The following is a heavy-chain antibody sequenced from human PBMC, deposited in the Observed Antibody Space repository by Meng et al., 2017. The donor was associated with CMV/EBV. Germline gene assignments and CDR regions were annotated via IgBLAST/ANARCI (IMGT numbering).Heavy chain of an antibody. CDR1: GYTFTSYD. CDR2: MNPNSGNT. V-gene: IGHV1-8*01. D-gene: IGHD6-19*01. Sequence: ASVKVSCKASGYTFTSYDINWVRQATGQGLEWMGWMNPNSGNTGYAQKFQGRVTMARNTSISTAYMELSSLRSEDTAVYYCARGHRVYSSGSIGYWGQGTLVTVSS. J-gene: IGHJ4*02. CDR3: ARGHRVYSSGSIGY.